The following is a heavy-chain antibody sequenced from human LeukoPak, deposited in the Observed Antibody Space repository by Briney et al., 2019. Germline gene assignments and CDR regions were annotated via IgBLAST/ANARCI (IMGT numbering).Heavy chain of an antibody. CDR3: AREMATRHMGAFDI. D-gene: IGHD5-24*01. V-gene: IGHV3-11*04. Sequence: NPGGSLRLSCAASGFTFSDYYMSWIRQAPGKGLEWVSYISSSGSTIYYADSVKGRFTISRDNSKNTLYLQMGSLRAEDMAVYYCAREMATRHMGAFDIWGQGTMVTVSS. J-gene: IGHJ3*02. CDR1: GFTFSDYY. CDR2: ISSSGSTI.